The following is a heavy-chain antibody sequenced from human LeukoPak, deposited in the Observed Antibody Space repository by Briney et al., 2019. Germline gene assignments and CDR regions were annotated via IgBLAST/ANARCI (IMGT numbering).Heavy chain of an antibody. V-gene: IGHV4-59*08. D-gene: IGHD2-2*01. Sequence: SETLSLTYTVSGGSISNYYWSWIRQPPGKGLEWIGYIYYSGRTNYNSSLKSRVTMLIDTSKNQFSLRLSSVTAADTAVYYCATYTSCYYACAFDIWGQGTMVTVSS. CDR3: ATYTSCYYACAFDI. CDR1: GGSISNYY. CDR2: IYYSGRT. J-gene: IGHJ3*02.